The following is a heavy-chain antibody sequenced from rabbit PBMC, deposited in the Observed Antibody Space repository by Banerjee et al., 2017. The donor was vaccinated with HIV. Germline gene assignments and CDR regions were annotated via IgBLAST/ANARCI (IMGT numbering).Heavy chain of an antibody. V-gene: IGHV1S40*01. CDR3: ARDPYTSGGL. CDR1: GFSFSSGYD. D-gene: IGHD4-1*01. CDR2: IDPVFGST. Sequence: QSLEESGGDLVKPGASLTLTCTASGFSFSSGYDMYWVRQAPGKGLEWIGYIDPVFGSTYYASWVNGRFTISSHNAQNTLYLQLNSLTAADTATYFCARDPYTSGGLWGPGTLVTVS. J-gene: IGHJ4*01.